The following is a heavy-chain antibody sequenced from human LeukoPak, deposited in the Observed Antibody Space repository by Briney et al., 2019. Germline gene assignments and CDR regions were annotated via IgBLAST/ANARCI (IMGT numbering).Heavy chain of an antibody. J-gene: IGHJ4*02. CDR1: GFRLSTYW. CDR3: ARETPDSSGWD. CDR2: IKQDGSHK. Sequence: GGSLRLSCAASGFRLSTYWMSWVRQAPGKGLEWVANIKQDGSHKNYVDSVKGQFTISRDNAKNSLYLQMNSLRAEDTAVYYCARETPDSSGWDWGQGTLVTVSS. V-gene: IGHV3-7*01. D-gene: IGHD6-19*01.